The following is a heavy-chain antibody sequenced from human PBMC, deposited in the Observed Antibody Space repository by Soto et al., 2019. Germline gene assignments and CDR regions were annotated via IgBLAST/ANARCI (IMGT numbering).Heavy chain of an antibody. CDR1: GYTFTSYG. Sequence: QVQLVQSGAEVKKPGASVKVSCKASGYTFTSYGISWVRQVPGQGLEWMGWISDYNGNTHYVEKFQGRVTMTTDTSTTTAYMELRSLRSDDTAVYYCARVHWSGDGCYFVDYWGQGTLVTVSS. CDR2: ISDYNGNT. CDR3: ARVHWSGDGCYFVDY. V-gene: IGHV1-18*01. D-gene: IGHD2-15*01. J-gene: IGHJ4*02.